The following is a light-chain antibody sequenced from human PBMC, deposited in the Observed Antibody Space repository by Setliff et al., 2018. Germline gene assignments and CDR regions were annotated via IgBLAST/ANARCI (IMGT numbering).Light chain of an antibody. Sequence: EIVLTQSPGTLSLSPGERATFSCRASQSISNYLAWHQQKPGQAPRLLIYDASNRATGIPARFSGSGSGTDFTLTISSLEPEDFAIYYCQQRSNWYTFGQGTKVDIK. CDR1: QSISNY. CDR3: QQRSNWYT. V-gene: IGKV3-11*01. CDR2: DAS. J-gene: IGKJ2*01.